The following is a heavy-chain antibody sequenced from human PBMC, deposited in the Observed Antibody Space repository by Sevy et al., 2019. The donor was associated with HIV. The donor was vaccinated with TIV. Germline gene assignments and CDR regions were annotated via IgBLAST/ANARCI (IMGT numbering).Heavy chain of an antibody. D-gene: IGHD5-18*01. J-gene: IGHJ5*01. V-gene: IGHV3-30*18. CDR1: GFPFGSHS. CDR2: ISYDGDNK. CDR3: AKDRRRGYSFGLDS. Sequence: GGSLRLSCVGSGFPFGSHSMHWLRQAPGKGLEWVAVISYDGDNKYYADSVKGRFTISRDNSKNTLFLQMNSLRGDDTAVYYCAKDRRRGYSFGLDSWGQRTLVTVSS.